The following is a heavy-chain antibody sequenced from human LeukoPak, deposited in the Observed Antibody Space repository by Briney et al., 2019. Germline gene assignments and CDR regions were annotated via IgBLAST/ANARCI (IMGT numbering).Heavy chain of an antibody. V-gene: IGHV1-18*01. J-gene: IGHJ5*02. CDR2: ISAYTGNA. CDR3: ARAGGRSWFDP. CDR1: DYTFTSYD. Sequence: ASVKVSCKASDYTFTSYDIIWVRQAPGQGLEWMGGISAYTGNANYAQNLQGRVTMTTDTSMSTAYMELSRLTSDDTAVYYCARAGGRSWFDPWGQGTLVTVSS.